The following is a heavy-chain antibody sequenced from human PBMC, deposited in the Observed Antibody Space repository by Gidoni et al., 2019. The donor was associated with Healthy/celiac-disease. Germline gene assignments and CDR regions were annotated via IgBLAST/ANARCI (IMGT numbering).Heavy chain of an antibody. CDR1: GFTFSSYG. Sequence: QVQLVESGGGVVQPGRSLRLSCAASGFTFSSYGMHWVRQAPGKGLEWVAVISYDGSNKYYADSVKGRFTISRDNSKNTLYLQMNSLRAEDTAVYYCAKDAAKGPYYYYGMDVWGQGTTVTVSS. J-gene: IGHJ6*02. CDR2: ISYDGSNK. V-gene: IGHV3-30*18. CDR3: AKDAAKGPYYYYGMDV.